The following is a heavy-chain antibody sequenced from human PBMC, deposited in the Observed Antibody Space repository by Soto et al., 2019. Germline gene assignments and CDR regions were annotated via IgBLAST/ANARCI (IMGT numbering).Heavy chain of an antibody. CDR2: SYFSGST. D-gene: IGHD5-18*01. J-gene: IGHJ4*02. CDR1: GVYISSDY. Sequence: PSETLSLTCTVSGVYISSDYWGWIRQPPGKGLEWVGYSYFSGSTNYNPSLKSRVAISVYTARNQFSLKLTSVTAADTAVYFCARRYGSCFDYWGQGTLVTVSS. V-gene: IGHV4-59*01. CDR3: ARRYGSCFDY.